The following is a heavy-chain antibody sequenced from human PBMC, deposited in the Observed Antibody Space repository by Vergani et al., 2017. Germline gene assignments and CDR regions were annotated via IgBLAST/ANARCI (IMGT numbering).Heavy chain of an antibody. CDR3: ASPFGYCSGGSCYPSAY. J-gene: IGHJ4*02. Sequence: QVQLVQSGAEVKKPGSSVKVSCKASGGTFSSYAISWARQAPGQGLEWMGGIIPIFGTANYAQKLQGRVTITADESTSATYMERSSLRSEDTGVYYCASPFGYCSGGSCYPSAYWSQGALVTVSS. D-gene: IGHD2-15*01. CDR1: GGTFSSYA. CDR2: IIPIFGTA. V-gene: IGHV1-69*12.